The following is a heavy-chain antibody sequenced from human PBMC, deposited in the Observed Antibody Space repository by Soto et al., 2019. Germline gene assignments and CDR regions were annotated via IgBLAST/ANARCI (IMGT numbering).Heavy chain of an antibody. CDR3: AKMRREYCSSTSCYGGYFDY. D-gene: IGHD2-2*01. CDR1: GFTFSSYA. J-gene: IGHJ4*02. V-gene: IGHV3-23*01. CDR2: ISGSGGST. Sequence: GGSLRLSCAASGFTFSSYAMSWVRQAPGKGLEWVSAISGSGGSTYYADSVKGRFTISRDNSKNTLYLQMNSLRAEDTAVYYCAKMRREYCSSTSCYGGYFDYWGQGTLVTVSS.